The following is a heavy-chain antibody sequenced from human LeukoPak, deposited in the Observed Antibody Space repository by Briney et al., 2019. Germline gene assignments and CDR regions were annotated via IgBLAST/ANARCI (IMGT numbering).Heavy chain of an antibody. CDR3: AKAKHIVVVPAKGYGMDV. V-gene: IGHV3-23*01. J-gene: IGHJ6*02. CDR2: ISGSGGST. Sequence: GGSLRLSCAASGFTFRNYWVTWVRQAPGRGLEWVSAISGSGGSTYYADSVKGRFTISRDNSKNTLYLQMNSLRAEDTAVYYCAKAKHIVVVPAKGYGMDVWGQGTTVTVSS. D-gene: IGHD2-2*01. CDR1: GFTFRNYW.